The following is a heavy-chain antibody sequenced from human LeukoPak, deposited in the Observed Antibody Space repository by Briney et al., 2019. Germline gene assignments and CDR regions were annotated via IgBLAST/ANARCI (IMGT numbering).Heavy chain of an antibody. J-gene: IGHJ6*03. CDR1: GFTFNSYT. CDR3: ARATNWGFPLHMDV. CDR2: IGTRDSTK. D-gene: IGHD7-27*01. Sequence: PGGSLRLSCAASGFTFNSYTMNWVRQAPGKGLEWVSFIGTRDSTKYYADSVKGRFTVSRDNAENSLYLQMNSLTAEDTAVYYCARATNWGFPLHMDVWGKGNTVTVSS. V-gene: IGHV3-11*01.